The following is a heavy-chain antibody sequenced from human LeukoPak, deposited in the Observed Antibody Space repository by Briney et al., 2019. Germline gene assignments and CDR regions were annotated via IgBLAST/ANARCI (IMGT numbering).Heavy chain of an antibody. CDR2: IYYSGST. Sequence: PSETLSLTCTVSDGSFSGYYWGWIRQPPGKGLEWIGYIYYSGSTNYNPSLKSRATISVDTSKNQFSLRLSSVTAADTAVYYCARVPPTVTEGRYYYCYMDVWGKGTPVTVSS. D-gene: IGHD4-17*01. CDR3: ARVPPTVTEGRYYYCYMDV. J-gene: IGHJ6*03. V-gene: IGHV4-59*01. CDR1: DGSFSGYY.